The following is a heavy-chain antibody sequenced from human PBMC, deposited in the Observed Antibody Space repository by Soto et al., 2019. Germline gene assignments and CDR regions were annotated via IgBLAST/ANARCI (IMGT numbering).Heavy chain of an antibody. Sequence: GASVKVSCKASGYTFTGYYMHWVRQAPGQGLEWMGWINPNSGGTNYAQKFQGRVTMTRDTSISTAYMELSRLRSDDTAVYYCASPLGYSYGDIEYSSSPEDYYYGMDVWGQGTTVTVSS. CDR3: ASPLGYSYGDIEYSSSPEDYYYGMDV. D-gene: IGHD5-18*01. CDR1: GYTFTGYY. CDR2: INPNSGGT. V-gene: IGHV1-2*02. J-gene: IGHJ6*02.